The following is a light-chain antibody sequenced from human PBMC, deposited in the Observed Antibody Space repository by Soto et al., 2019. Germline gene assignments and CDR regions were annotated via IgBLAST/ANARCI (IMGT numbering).Light chain of an antibody. CDR1: QGVLLTSNNKNY. CDR3: QQYYTPLT. J-gene: IGKJ4*01. CDR2: WAS. V-gene: IGKV4-1*01. Sequence: DIVMTQSPDSLAVSMGERATINCKSSQGVLLTSNNKNYLAWYQQKPGQPPKVLISWASTRESGVPDRFSGSGSGTYFTLTITSLQAEDVAVYYCQQYYTPLTFGGGTKVEIK.